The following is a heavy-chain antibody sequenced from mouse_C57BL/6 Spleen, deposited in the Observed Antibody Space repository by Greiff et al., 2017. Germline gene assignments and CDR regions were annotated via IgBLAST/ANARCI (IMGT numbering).Heavy chain of an antibody. Sequence: VLLVESGPELVKPGASVKISCKASGYAFSSSWMNWVKQRPGKGLEWIGRIYPGDGDTNYNGKFKGKATLTADKSSSTAYMQLSSLTSEDSAVYFCARSPYYYGSSSYAMDYWGQGTSVTVSS. D-gene: IGHD1-1*01. CDR1: GYAFSSSW. CDR3: ARSPYYYGSSSYAMDY. CDR2: IYPGDGDT. J-gene: IGHJ4*01. V-gene: IGHV1-82*01.